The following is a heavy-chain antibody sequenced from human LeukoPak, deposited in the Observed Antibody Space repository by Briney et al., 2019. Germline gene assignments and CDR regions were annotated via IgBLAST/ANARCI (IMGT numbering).Heavy chain of an antibody. D-gene: IGHD3/OR15-3a*01. CDR1: GFTFSSHA. Sequence: GGSLRLSCAASGFTFSSHAMSWVRQAPGKGLEWVSAIGDNVVSTYYAESVKARFTISRDNSKNTLYLQMNSLRAEDTATYYCARVFWAGTAIDYWGQGTLVTVSS. CDR3: ARVFWAGTAIDY. CDR2: IGDNVVST. J-gene: IGHJ4*02. V-gene: IGHV3-23*01.